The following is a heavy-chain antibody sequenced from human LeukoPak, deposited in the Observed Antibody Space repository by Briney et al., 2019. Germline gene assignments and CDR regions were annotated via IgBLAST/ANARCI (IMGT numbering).Heavy chain of an antibody. CDR3: AKAGYRGSSVNYFDY. Sequence: GGSLRLSCAPSGFTFSSYAMSWVRQAPGKGLEWLSAISGSGGNTYYADSVKGRFTISRDNSQNTLSLQMNSLRAEDTAVYFCAKAGYRGSSVNYFDYWGQETLVTVSS. CDR1: GFTFSSYA. V-gene: IGHV3-23*01. J-gene: IGHJ4*02. CDR2: ISGSGGNT. D-gene: IGHD6-6*01.